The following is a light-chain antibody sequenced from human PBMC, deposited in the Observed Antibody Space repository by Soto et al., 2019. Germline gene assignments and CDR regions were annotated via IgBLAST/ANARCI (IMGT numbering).Light chain of an antibody. CDR3: QQYNKWPQT. CDR1: QSVATN. J-gene: IGKJ1*01. Sequence: EAVLTQSPATLSVFPGERATLSCRASQSVATNLAWYQQRPGQAPRLLIYGASKRAIGLPARFSGSGSGTEFTLTITSLQSEDFAVYYCQQYNKWPQTFGQATKVDIK. CDR2: GAS. V-gene: IGKV3-15*01.